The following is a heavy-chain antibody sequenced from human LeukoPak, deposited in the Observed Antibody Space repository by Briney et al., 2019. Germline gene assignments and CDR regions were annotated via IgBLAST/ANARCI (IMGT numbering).Heavy chain of an antibody. D-gene: IGHD3-10*01. J-gene: IGHJ4*02. Sequence: SETLSLTCTVAGGSISSYYWSWIRQPPGKGREWVGSIYYSGSNNYNASLKSRVTISVDTSKNQFSLKLSYVTAADTAVYYCARDMGDYWGQGTLVTVSS. CDR1: GGSISSYY. CDR3: ARDMGDY. V-gene: IGHV4-59*01. CDR2: IYYSGSN.